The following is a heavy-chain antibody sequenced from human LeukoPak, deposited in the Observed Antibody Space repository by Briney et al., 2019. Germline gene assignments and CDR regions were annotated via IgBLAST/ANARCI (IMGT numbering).Heavy chain of an antibody. D-gene: IGHD3-22*01. J-gene: IGHJ4*02. CDR1: GFTFGDYA. CDR3: TRGEYYYDSSGYSKSYYFDY. CDR2: IRSKAYGGTT. V-gene: IGHV3-49*03. Sequence: GRSLRLSCTASGFTFGDYAMSRFRQAPGKGLEWVGFIRSKAYGGTTEYAASVKGRFTISRDDSKSIAYLQMNSLKTEDTAVYYCTRGEYYYDSSGYSKSYYFDYWGQGTLVTVSS.